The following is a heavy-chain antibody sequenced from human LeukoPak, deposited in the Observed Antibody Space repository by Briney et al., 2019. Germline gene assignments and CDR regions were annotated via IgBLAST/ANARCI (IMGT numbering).Heavy chain of an antibody. Sequence: GSLRLSCAASGFTFSSYAMSWIRQPPGKGLEWIGEINHSGSTNYNPSLKSRVTISVDTSKNQFSLKLSSVTAADTAVYYCARGFRYYYDSSGYYDYWGQGTLVTVSS. D-gene: IGHD3-22*01. J-gene: IGHJ4*02. CDR3: ARGFRYYYDSSGYYDY. CDR1: GFTFSSYA. CDR2: INHSGST. V-gene: IGHV4-34*01.